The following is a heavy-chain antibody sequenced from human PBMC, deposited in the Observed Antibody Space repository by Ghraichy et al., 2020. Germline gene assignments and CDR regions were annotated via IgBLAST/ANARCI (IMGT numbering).Heavy chain of an antibody. CDR3: TRGRDGYINY. J-gene: IGHJ4*02. Sequence: SQTLSLTCGISGDSVSSSSAAWSWIRQSPSRGLEWLGRTYYRSKWYNDYAVSVKSRITISPDTSKNQFSLQLNSVTPEDTAVYYCTRGRDGYINYWSQGTLVTVSS. V-gene: IGHV6-1*01. CDR1: GDSVSSSSAA. CDR2: TYYRSKWYN. D-gene: IGHD5-24*01.